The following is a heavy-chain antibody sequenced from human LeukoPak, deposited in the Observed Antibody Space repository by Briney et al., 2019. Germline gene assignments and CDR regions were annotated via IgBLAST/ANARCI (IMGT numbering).Heavy chain of an antibody. CDR2: IYSGGST. Sequence: PGGSLRLSCAASGFTVSSNYMSWVRQAPGKGLEWVSVIYSGGSTYYADSVKGRFTISRDNPKNTLYLQMNSLRAEDTAVYYCASRIAAATRGAFDIWGQGTMVTVSS. CDR3: ASRIAAATRGAFDI. J-gene: IGHJ3*02. V-gene: IGHV3-53*01. CDR1: GFTVSSNY. D-gene: IGHD6-13*01.